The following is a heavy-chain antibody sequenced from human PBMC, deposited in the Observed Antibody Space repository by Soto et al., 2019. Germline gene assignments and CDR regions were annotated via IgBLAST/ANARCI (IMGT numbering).Heavy chain of an antibody. CDR2: INHSGST. D-gene: IGHD6-13*01. CDR3: ARGPPSSSWYHYYYGMDV. J-gene: IGHJ6*02. V-gene: IGHV4-34*01. CDR1: GGSFSGYY. Sequence: QVQLQQWGAGLLKPSETLSLTCADYGGSFSGYYWSWIRQPPGKGLEWIGEINHSGSTNYNPSLKSRVTISVDPSKNQFSLKLSSVTAADTAVYYCARGPPSSSWYHYYYGMDVWGQGTTVTVSS.